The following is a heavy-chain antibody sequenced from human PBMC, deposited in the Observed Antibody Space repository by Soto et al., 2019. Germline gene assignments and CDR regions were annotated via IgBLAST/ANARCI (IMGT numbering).Heavy chain of an antibody. CDR2: ISGSGAGT. CDR1: GFTFSSYA. V-gene: IGHV3-23*01. CDR3: DRTTHFDY. J-gene: IGHJ4*02. Sequence: EVQLLESGGGLVQPGGSLRLSCAASGFTFSSYAMSWVRQAPGKGLEWVSTISGSGAGTYYADSVKGRFTISRDNSKNTLYLQMNSLRAEDTAVYYCDRTTHFDYWGQGTLVTVSS. D-gene: IGHD1-7*01.